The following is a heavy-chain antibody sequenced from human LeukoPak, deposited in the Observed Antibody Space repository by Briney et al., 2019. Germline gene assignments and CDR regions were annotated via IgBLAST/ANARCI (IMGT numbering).Heavy chain of an antibody. V-gene: IGHV3-53*01. CDR3: AREYCSGGSCYDAFDI. Sequence: QTGGSLRLSCAASGFTVSSNYMSWVRQAPGKGLDWVSVIYSGGNTYYADSVKGRFTISRDNSKNTLYLQMNSLRAEDTAVYYCAREYCSGGSCYDAFDIWGQGTMVTVSS. J-gene: IGHJ3*02. CDR2: IYSGGNT. D-gene: IGHD2-15*01. CDR1: GFTVSSNY.